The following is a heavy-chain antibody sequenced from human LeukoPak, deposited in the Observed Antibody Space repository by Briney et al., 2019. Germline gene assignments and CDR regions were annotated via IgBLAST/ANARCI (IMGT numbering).Heavy chain of an antibody. CDR3: ATPLPTVTASMVYYGMDV. D-gene: IGHD4-11*01. J-gene: IGHJ6*02. Sequence: ASVKVSCKASGYTFTGYYMHWVRQAPGQGFEWMGWINPNSGGTNYAQKFQGRVTMTRDTSISTAYMELSRLRSDDTAVYYCATPLPTVTASMVYYGMDVWGQGTTVTVSS. V-gene: IGHV1-2*02. CDR1: GYTFTGYY. CDR2: INPNSGGT.